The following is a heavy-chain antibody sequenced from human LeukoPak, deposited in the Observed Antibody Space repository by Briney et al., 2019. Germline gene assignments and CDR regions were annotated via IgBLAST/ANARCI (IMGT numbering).Heavy chain of an antibody. CDR3: AKDMEDTAILEGAFAI. Sequence: GGSLRLSCAASGFTFSSYWMSWVRQAPGKGLEWVANIKQDGSEKYYVDSVKGRFTISRDNAKNSLYLQMNSLRAEDTAVYYCAKDMEDTAILEGAFAIWGQGTMVTVSS. D-gene: IGHD5-18*01. CDR1: GFTFSSYW. V-gene: IGHV3-7*01. J-gene: IGHJ3*02. CDR2: IKQDGSEK.